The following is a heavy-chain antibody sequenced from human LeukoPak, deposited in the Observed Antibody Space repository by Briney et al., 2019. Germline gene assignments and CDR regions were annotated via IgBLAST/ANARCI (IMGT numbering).Heavy chain of an antibody. D-gene: IGHD6-13*01. V-gene: IGHV3-21*01. J-gene: IGHJ4*02. Sequence: GGSLRLSCAASGFTFSSYSMNWLRQAPGKGLEWVSSISSSSSYIYYADSVKGRFTISRDNPKNSLYLQMNSLRAEDTAVYYCAREGSSSWYYFDYWGQRTLVTVSS. CDR2: ISSSSSYI. CDR1: GFTFSSYS. CDR3: AREGSSSWYYFDY.